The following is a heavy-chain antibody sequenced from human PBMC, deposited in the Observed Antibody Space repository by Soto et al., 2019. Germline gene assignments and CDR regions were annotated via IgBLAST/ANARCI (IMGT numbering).Heavy chain of an antibody. CDR3: ARDHRQFVVPAAPFDY. V-gene: IGHV3-11*01. Sequence: GGSLRLSCAASGFTFSDYYMSWIRQAPGKGLEWVSYISSSGSTIYYADSVKGRFTISRDNAKHSLYLQMNSLRAEDTAVYYCARDHRQFVVPAAPFDYWGQGTLVTVSS. D-gene: IGHD2-2*01. CDR2: ISSSGSTI. CDR1: GFTFSDYY. J-gene: IGHJ4*02.